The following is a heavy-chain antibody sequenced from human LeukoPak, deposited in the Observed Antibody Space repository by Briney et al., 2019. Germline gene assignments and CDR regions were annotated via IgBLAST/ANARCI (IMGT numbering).Heavy chain of an antibody. CDR3: AQDIGDFDVLTAYYGFDH. CDR2: ISADGDKT. Sequence: GGSLRLSCAASGLTFDDYAMHWVRQAPGKGLEWVSLISADGDKTYYADSVKGRFTNSRDDSKTSLYLQMNSLRTEDTALYYCAQDIGDFDVLTAYYGFDHWGPGTLVTVSS. J-gene: IGHJ4*02. V-gene: IGHV3-43*02. CDR1: GLTFDDYA. D-gene: IGHD3-9*01.